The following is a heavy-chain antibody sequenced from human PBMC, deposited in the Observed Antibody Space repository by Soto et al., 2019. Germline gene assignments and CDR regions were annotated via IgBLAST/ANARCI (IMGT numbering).Heavy chain of an antibody. CDR2: NYWVDDK. CDR1: GFSLTTSGVG. CDR3: AHRVLRTVFGLVTTTAIYFDF. D-gene: IGHD3-3*01. V-gene: IGHV2-5*02. Sequence: QITLNESGPTVVRPTESLTLTCRFSGFSLTTSGVGVGWIRQSPGKAPEWLALNYWVDDKRYSASLKSRLTITKDTSKNQVVLTVSDLDPTDTATYYCAHRVLRTVFGLVTTTAIYFDFWGQGTPVAVST. J-gene: IGHJ4*02.